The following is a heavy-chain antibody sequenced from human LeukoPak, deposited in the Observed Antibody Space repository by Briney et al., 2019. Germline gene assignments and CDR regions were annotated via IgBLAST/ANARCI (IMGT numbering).Heavy chain of an antibody. CDR3: ARVRITMIVPEYFDF. J-gene: IGHJ4*02. D-gene: IGHD3-22*01. CDR2: IYYSRST. V-gene: IGHV4-39*02. CDR1: GGSISSSSYY. Sequence: SETLSLTCTGSGGSISSSSYYWGWLRQPPGKGLEWIGSIYYSRSTYYNPSLKSRVTISVDTSKNHFSLKLNPVTAADTAVYYCARVRITMIVPEYFDFWGQGTLVTVSS.